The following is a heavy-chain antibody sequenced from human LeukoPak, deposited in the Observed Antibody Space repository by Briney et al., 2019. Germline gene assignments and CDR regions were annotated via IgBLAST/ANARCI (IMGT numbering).Heavy chain of an antibody. Sequence: PSETLSLTCTVSGGSITSGNFYWTWIRQPAGKGLEWIGRIYGSGSTNYSPSLRSRVTMSVDTSKNQFSLKLSSVTAADTAAYYCARLITGTTTAFDIWGQGTMVTVSS. CDR1: GGSITSGNFY. CDR3: ARLITGTTTAFDI. CDR2: IYGSGST. D-gene: IGHD1-7*01. J-gene: IGHJ3*02. V-gene: IGHV4-61*02.